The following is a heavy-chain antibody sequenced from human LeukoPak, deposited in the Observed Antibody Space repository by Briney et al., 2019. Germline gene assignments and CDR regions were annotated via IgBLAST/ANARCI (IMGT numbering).Heavy chain of an antibody. CDR1: GFTVSSNY. CDR2: ISASGGST. CDR3: AKGFYDNSASGVFDI. J-gene: IGHJ3*02. D-gene: IGHD3-22*01. Sequence: GGSLRLSCAASGFTVSSNYMSWVRQAPGKGLEWVSGISASGGSTYYADSVKGRFTISRDNSKNTLYLQMNSLRAEDTAVYYCAKGFYDNSASGVFDIWGQGTMVTVSS. V-gene: IGHV3-23*01.